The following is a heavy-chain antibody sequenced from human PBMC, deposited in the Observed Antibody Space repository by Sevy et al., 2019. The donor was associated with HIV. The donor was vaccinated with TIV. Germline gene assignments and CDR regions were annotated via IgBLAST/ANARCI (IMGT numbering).Heavy chain of an antibody. J-gene: IGHJ6*02. D-gene: IGHD1-7*01. CDR2: IYYSGST. Sequence: SETLSLTCTVSGGSISSSSYYWGWIRQPPGKGLEWIGSIYYSGSTYNNPSLKSRVTISVDTSKNQFSLKLSSVTAADTAVYYCARHQHYNWNYAVYYGMDVWGQGTTVTVSS. V-gene: IGHV4-39*01. CDR1: GGSISSSSYY. CDR3: ARHQHYNWNYAVYYGMDV.